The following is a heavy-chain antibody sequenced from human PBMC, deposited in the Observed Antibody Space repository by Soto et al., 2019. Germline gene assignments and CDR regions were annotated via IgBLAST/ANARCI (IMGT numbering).Heavy chain of an antibody. CDR3: ARGRASGSYYLLDY. Sequence: SLKVSCKASADTFTTYDINWVRQATGHGLEWMGWINPNSGNIGYAQRFQGRVTMTRDTAIRTAYMEVSSLRSDDTAVYYCARGRASGSYYLLDYWGQGTLVTVSS. V-gene: IGHV1-8*01. D-gene: IGHD3-10*01. CDR1: ADTFTTYD. J-gene: IGHJ4*02. CDR2: INPNSGNI.